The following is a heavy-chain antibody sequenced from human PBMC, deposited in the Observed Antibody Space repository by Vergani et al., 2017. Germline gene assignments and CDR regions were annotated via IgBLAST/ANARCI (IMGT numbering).Heavy chain of an antibody. CDR1: VVSVTDYN. V-gene: IGHV4-59*02. J-gene: IGHJ4*02. CDR2: LSTTGGT. Sequence: QAQLQESGPGLVKPSETLSLTCHVFVVSVTDYNCNWIRQALGKGLEWIGSLSTTGGTTHATHNPSLKSRVSISVDTSKSQFSLWLTSVTAADSAIYYCSGDTHCWQRADCWGQGLLVSVSS. D-gene: IGHD2-21*02. CDR3: SGDTHCWQRADC.